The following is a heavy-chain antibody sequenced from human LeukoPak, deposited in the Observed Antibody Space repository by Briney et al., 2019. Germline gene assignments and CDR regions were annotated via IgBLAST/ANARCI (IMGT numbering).Heavy chain of an antibody. Sequence: PSETLSLTCSVSGGSISSNYWSWIRQPPGKGPEWIGYIYYSGSTNYNPSLKSRVTISVDTSKNQFSLKLSSVTAADTAVYYCARTTRLGSSSWFDPWGQGTLVTVAS. CDR2: IYYSGST. D-gene: IGHD6-6*01. V-gene: IGHV4-59*01. CDR1: GGSISSNY. J-gene: IGHJ5*02. CDR3: ARTTRLGSSSWFDP.